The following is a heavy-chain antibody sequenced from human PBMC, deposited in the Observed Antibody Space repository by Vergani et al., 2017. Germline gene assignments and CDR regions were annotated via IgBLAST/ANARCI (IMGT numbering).Heavy chain of an antibody. CDR2: IRGSGGST. V-gene: IGHV3-23*04. D-gene: IGHD2-2*02. J-gene: IGHJ3*02. Sequence: EVQLVESGGGLVQPGGSLRLSCAASGFTFSSYAMSWVRQAPGKGLEWVSAIRGSGGSTYYADSVKGRFTISRDNSKNTLYLQMNSLRAEDTAVYYCAKGFGYCSSTSCYSQDAFDIWGQGTMVTVSS. CDR3: AKGFGYCSSTSCYSQDAFDI. CDR1: GFTFSSYA.